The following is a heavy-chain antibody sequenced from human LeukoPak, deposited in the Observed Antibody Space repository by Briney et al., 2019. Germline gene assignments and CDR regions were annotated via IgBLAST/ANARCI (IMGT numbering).Heavy chain of an antibody. V-gene: IGHV3-20*04. D-gene: IGHD2-15*01. Sequence: GGSLRLSCAASGFSFSSYTMNWVRQAPGKGLEWVSGINWNGGSTGYADSVKGRFTISRDNAKNSLYLQMNSLRAEDTALYYCARGIGRFDYWGQGTLVTVSS. CDR2: INWNGGST. CDR1: GFSFSSYT. J-gene: IGHJ4*02. CDR3: ARGIGRFDY.